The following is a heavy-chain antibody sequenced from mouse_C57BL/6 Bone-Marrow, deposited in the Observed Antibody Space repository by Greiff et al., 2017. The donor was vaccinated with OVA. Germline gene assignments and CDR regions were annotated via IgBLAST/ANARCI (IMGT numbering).Heavy chain of an antibody. Sequence: VKLVESGAELARPGASVKLSCKASGYTFTSYGISWVKQRTGQGLEWIGEIYPRSGNTYYNEKFKGKATLTADKSSSTAYMELRSLTSEDSAVYFCARDDYIPWFAYWGQGTLVTVSA. V-gene: IGHV1-81*01. CDR3: ARDDYIPWFAY. J-gene: IGHJ3*01. D-gene: IGHD2-4*01. CDR2: IYPRSGNT. CDR1: GYTFTSYG.